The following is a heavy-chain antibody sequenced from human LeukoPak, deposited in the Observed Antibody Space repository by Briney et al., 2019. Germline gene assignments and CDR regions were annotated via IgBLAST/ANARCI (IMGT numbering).Heavy chain of an antibody. J-gene: IGHJ4*02. Sequence: ASVKVSCKASGYTFTGYYMHWVRQAPGQGLEWMGWINPNSGGTNYAQKFQGRVTMTRDTSISTAYMELSRLRSDDTAVYYCASGTFRDNPNPSGDYWGQGTLVTVSS. D-gene: IGHD1-1*01. CDR3: ASGTFRDNPNPSGDY. V-gene: IGHV1-2*02. CDR1: GYTFTGYY. CDR2: INPNSGGT.